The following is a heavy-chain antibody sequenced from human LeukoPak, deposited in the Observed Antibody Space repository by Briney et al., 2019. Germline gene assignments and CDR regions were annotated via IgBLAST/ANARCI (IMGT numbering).Heavy chain of an antibody. D-gene: IGHD1-26*01. Sequence: GGSLRLSCAASGFTFSSYSMNWVRQAPGKGLEWVSYISSSSSTIYYADSAKGRFTISRDNAKNSLYLRMNSLRAEDTAVYYCARTDSYSNSVDAFDIWGQGTMVTVSS. J-gene: IGHJ3*02. CDR2: ISSSSSTI. CDR1: GFTFSSYS. CDR3: ARTDSYSNSVDAFDI. V-gene: IGHV3-48*01.